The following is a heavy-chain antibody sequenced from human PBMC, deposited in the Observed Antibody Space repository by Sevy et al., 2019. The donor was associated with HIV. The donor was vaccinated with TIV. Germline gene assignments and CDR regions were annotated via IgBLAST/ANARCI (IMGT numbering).Heavy chain of an antibody. J-gene: IGHJ4*02. CDR3: ASYGGPFKN. CDR1: GGSISSGSFY. V-gene: IGHV4-39*01. CDR2: IYYYGNT. Sequence: SETLSLTCTVSGGSISSGSFYWGWFRQPPGKGLEWIRNIYYYGNTYYNPSLKSRVTMSVDMSKNQFSLRLTSVTAADTAVYYCASYGGPFKNWGQGILVTVSS. D-gene: IGHD3-16*01.